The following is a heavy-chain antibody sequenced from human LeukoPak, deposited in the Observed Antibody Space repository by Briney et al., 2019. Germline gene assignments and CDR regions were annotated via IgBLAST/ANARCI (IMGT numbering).Heavy chain of an antibody. CDR3: ARGGRYFDWLSLWGDAFDI. J-gene: IGHJ3*02. CDR1: GYTFTSYD. Sequence: ASGKVSCKASGYTFTSYDINWVRQATGQGLEWMGWMDPNSGNTGYAQKFQGRVTMTRNTSISTAYMELSSLRSEDTAVYYCARGGRYFDWLSLWGDAFDIWGQGTMVTVSS. V-gene: IGHV1-8*01. D-gene: IGHD3-9*01. CDR2: MDPNSGNT.